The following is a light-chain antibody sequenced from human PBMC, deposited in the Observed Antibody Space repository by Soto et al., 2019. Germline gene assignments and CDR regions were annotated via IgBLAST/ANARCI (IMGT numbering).Light chain of an antibody. CDR1: SSDVGGYNY. Sequence: QSALTQPPSASESPGQSVTISCTGTSSDVGGYNYVSWYQQHPGKAPKLMIYEVSKRPSGVPDRFSGSKSGNTASLTVSGLQAEDEAVYYCSSYAGSNNFGVFGTGTKLTVL. CDR3: SSYAGSNNFGV. V-gene: IGLV2-8*01. CDR2: EVS. J-gene: IGLJ1*01.